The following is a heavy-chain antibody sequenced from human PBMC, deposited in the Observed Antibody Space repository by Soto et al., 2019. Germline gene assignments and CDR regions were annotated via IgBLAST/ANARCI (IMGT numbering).Heavy chain of an antibody. J-gene: IGHJ4*02. Sequence: PSQTLSLTCTVPGSSISTSSYYWGWIRQPPGQGLEWIGNIYHTGSTHYSPSLRSRLTISVDTSKNQFSLKLTSVTAADTAVYYCEIQGVSAYEVVEFVYLDYLGQG. V-gene: IGHV4-39*01. D-gene: IGHD2-15*01. CDR2: IYHTGST. CDR3: EIQGVSAYEVVEFVYLDY. CDR1: GSSISTSSYY.